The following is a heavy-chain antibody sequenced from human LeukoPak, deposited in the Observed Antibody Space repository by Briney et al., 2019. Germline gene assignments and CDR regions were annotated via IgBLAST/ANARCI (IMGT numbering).Heavy chain of an antibody. CDR2: IYYSGST. V-gene: IGHV4-30-4*08. CDR1: GGSISSGDYY. Sequence: PSQTLSLTCTVSGGSISSGDYYLSWIRHPPGKGLEWIGYIYYSGSTYYNPSLKSRVTISVDTSKNQFSLKLSSVTAADTAVYYCARGGDYGGKSETDYWGQGTLVTVSS. J-gene: IGHJ4*02. D-gene: IGHD4-23*01. CDR3: ARGGDYGGKSETDY.